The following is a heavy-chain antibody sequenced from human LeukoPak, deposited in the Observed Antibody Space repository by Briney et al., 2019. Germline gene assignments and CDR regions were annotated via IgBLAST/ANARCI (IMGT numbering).Heavy chain of an antibody. J-gene: IGHJ3*01. CDR1: GYSISSGRY. CDR2: ITHSGYT. V-gene: IGHV4-38-2*02. D-gene: IGHD3-3*01. CDR3: AREELFYDFWSGSHGAFDV. Sequence: SETLSLTCTVSGYSISSGRYWAWIRQPPGQGLEWIGSITHSGYTNYNPSLKSRVTISVDMSKNHFSLQLSSVTAPDTALYYCAREELFYDFWSGSHGAFDVWGQGTMVSVSS.